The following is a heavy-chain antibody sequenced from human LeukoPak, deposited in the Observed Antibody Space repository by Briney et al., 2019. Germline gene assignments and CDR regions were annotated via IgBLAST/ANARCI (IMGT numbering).Heavy chain of an antibody. CDR3: ARSDHNIWFGLNY. Sequence: GGSLRLSCAASGLTFSNFAMSWVRQAPGKGLEWVSAITNSGGGTYYGDSVKGRFTTSRDNSKNTLYLQMSSLRAEDTAVYCCARSDHNIWFGLNYWGQGALVTVSS. CDR2: ITNSGGGT. CDR1: GLTFSNFA. D-gene: IGHD3-10*01. V-gene: IGHV3-23*01. J-gene: IGHJ4*02.